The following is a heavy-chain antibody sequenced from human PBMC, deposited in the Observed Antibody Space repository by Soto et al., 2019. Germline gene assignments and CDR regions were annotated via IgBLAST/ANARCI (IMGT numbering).Heavy chain of an antibody. CDR2: ISAYNGNT. CDR1: GYTFTSYG. J-gene: IGHJ4*02. D-gene: IGHD6-19*01. Sequence: GASVKVSCKASGYTFTSYGISWVRQAPGQGLEWMGWISAYNGNTNYAQKLQGRVTTTTDTSTSTAYMELRSLRSDDTAVYYCARDMSKYSSGWYIPFDYWGQGTLVTVSS. V-gene: IGHV1-18*01. CDR3: ARDMSKYSSGWYIPFDY.